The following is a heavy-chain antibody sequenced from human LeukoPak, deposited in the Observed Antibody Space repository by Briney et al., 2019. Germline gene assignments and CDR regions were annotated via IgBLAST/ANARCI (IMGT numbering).Heavy chain of an antibody. CDR3: ARAEPYYDILTGFLTIPPDS. Sequence: GGSLRLSCTTSGFNFGDYAMSWVRQAPGKGLEWVSAISGSGGSTYYADSVKGRFTISRDNAKNSLYLQMNSLRAEDTAIYYCARAEPYYDILTGFLTIPPDSWGQGTLVTVSS. CDR2: ISGSGGST. V-gene: IGHV3-23*01. CDR1: GFNFGDYA. J-gene: IGHJ5*01. D-gene: IGHD3-9*01.